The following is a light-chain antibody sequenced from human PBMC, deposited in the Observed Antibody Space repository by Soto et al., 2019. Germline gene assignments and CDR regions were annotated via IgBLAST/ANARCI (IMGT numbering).Light chain of an antibody. V-gene: IGKV1-39*01. J-gene: IGKJ5*01. CDR1: QRISTY. Sequence: SSALVSVGTIVTITCRASQRISTYLNWYQKKPGKAPNLLIYDASRLQSGVPSRFSGSGGGTDFTLSISRVQPEDFATYFCQQSYRDTVRFGHGARLEIK. CDR3: QQSYRDTVR. CDR2: DAS.